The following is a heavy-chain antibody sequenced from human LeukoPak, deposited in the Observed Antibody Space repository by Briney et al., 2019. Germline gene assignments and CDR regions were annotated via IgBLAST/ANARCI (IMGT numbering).Heavy chain of an antibody. D-gene: IGHD3-22*01. V-gene: IGHV3-15*01. CDR1: GFTFTNAW. J-gene: IGHJ4*02. Sequence: GGSPRLSCVASGFTFTNAWMSWVRQAPGKGLEWVGHIKSKADGGTTDYTAPVKGRFIISRDDSKNTLYLQMNSLKTDDTAVYYCTKYDTSVNFDYWGQGTLVTVSP. CDR3: TKYDTSVNFDY. CDR2: IKSKADGGTT.